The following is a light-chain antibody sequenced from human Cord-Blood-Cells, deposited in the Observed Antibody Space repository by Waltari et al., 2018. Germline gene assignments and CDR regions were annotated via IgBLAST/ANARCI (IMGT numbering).Light chain of an antibody. J-gene: IGLJ3*02. CDR2: DVS. Sequence: QSALTQPPSLSGSPGQSATISCTGTSSDVGGYNYVSWYQHHPGKAPKLMLYDVSKRPAGVPERFSGSKSVSTASLAIYGRQAEDEADYYCCSDAGGSWVFGGGTKLTVL. V-gene: IGLV2-11*01. CDR3: CSDAGGSWV. CDR1: SSDVGGYNY.